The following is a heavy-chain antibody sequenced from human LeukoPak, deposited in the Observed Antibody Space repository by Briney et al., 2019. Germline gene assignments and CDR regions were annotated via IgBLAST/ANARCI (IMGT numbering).Heavy chain of an antibody. Sequence: IGGGGDTTYYAGSVRARFTISRDNSKNTLSLQTNSLRAEDTAVYYCAKQRSEVVVAATNYWGQGTLVTVSS. V-gene: IGHV3-23*01. D-gene: IGHD2-15*01. CDR2: IGGGGDTT. CDR3: AKQRSEVVVAATNY. J-gene: IGHJ4*02.